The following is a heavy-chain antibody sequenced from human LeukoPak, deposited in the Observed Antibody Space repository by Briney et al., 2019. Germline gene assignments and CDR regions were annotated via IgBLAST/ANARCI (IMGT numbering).Heavy chain of an antibody. CDR2: INHSGST. D-gene: IGHD3-3*01. CDR3: ARLVEGITIFGVVPPAFDI. CDR1: GGSFSGYY. V-gene: IGHV4-34*01. Sequence: SETLSLTCAVYGGSFSGYYWSWIRQPPGKGLEWIGEINHSGSTNYNPSLKSRVTISVDTSKNQFSLKLSSVTAADTAVYYCARLVEGITIFGVVPPAFDIWGQGTMVTVSS. J-gene: IGHJ3*02.